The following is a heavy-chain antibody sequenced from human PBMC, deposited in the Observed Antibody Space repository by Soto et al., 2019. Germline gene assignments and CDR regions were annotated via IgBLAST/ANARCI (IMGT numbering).Heavy chain of an antibody. D-gene: IGHD1-1*01. CDR2: INPTDSET. J-gene: IGHJ6*02. CDR3: ASPTMNSTYFYYDMDV. Sequence: RGESLKISCKTSGHRFTTYWIGWVRQMPGKGLEYMGKINPTDSETNYSPSFEGHVTFSVDRSTSTAYVRWNSLKASDTAMYYCASPTMNSTYFYYDMDVWGQGTTVTVSS. CDR1: GHRFTTYW. V-gene: IGHV5-10-1*01.